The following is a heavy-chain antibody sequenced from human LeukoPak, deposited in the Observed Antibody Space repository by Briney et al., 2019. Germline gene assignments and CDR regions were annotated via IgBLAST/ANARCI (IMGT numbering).Heavy chain of an antibody. CDR2: IRVHNGDT. D-gene: IGHD1-26*01. CDR1: GYMFAVFG. V-gene: IGHV1-18*01. Sequence: GASVKVSCKASGYMFAVFGITWVRQAPGQGLEWMGSIRVHNGDTNYAQKFQGRLTMTTDTSATTAYMELRSLKSDDTAVYYCARDRHDVGVAFDFWGQGTMVTVSS. CDR3: ARDRHDVGVAFDF. J-gene: IGHJ3*01.